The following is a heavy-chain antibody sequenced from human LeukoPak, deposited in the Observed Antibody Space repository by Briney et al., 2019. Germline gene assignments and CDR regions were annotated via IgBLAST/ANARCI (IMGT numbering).Heavy chain of an antibody. V-gene: IGHV1-46*01. J-gene: IGHJ2*01. CDR2: INPSGGST. Sequence: ASVKVSCKASGGTFSSYAISWVRQAPGQGLEWMGIINPSGGSTSYAQKFRGRVTMTRDTSTSTVYMELSSLRSEDTAVYYCARDGSIYDSSFGPNWYFDLWGRGTLVTVSS. CDR3: ARDGSIYDSSFGPNWYFDL. CDR1: GGTFSSYA. D-gene: IGHD3-22*01.